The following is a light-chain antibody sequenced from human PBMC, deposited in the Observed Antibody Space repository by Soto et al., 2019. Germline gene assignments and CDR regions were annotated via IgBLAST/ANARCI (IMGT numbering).Light chain of an antibody. CDR2: DAS. CDR1: HIVRRHS. V-gene: IGKV3-20*01. J-gene: IGKJ2*01. CDR3: QESAT. Sequence: LTLSXGRLSLSAQDXXXXSCRASHIVRRHSLALXQKKNSHTPTLLIXDASSRTHGIPERFSGSGSGTDFTLTISRLEPEDFAVYYCQESATYGQGTKVDIK.